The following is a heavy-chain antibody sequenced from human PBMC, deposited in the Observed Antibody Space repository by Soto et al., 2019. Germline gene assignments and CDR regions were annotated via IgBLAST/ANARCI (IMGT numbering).Heavy chain of an antibody. CDR2: ISSSSSYI. Sequence: PGGSLRLSCAASGFTLSTYAMNWVRQAPGKGLEWVSSISSSSSYIYYADSVKGRFTISRDNAKNSLYLQMNSLRAEDTAVYYCASGASSGYFDYWGQGTLVTVSS. CDR3: ASGASSGYFDY. CDR1: GFTLSTYA. D-gene: IGHD3-22*01. V-gene: IGHV3-21*01. J-gene: IGHJ4*02.